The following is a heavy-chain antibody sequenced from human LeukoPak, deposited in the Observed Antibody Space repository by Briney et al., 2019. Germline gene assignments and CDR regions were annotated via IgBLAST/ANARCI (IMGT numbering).Heavy chain of an antibody. D-gene: IGHD4-17*01. CDR2: IYPGDSDT. CDR3: ARLDGDLSY. J-gene: IGHJ4*02. CDR1: GYSFTNYW. Sequence: RGESLKISCKGSGYSFTNYWIGWVRQMPGKSLEWMGIIYPGDSDTKYSPSFQGQVTISADKSISTAYLQWSSLKASDTAMFYCARLDGDLSYWGQGTLVTVSS. V-gene: IGHV5-51*01.